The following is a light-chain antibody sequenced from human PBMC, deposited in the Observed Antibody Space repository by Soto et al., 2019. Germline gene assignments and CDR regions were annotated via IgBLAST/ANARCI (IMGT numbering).Light chain of an antibody. J-gene: IGKJ5*01. CDR2: DTS. Sequence: EIALTQSPGTLSLSPGERATLSCRASQTLSNSFIAWYQHKPGQAPRLLVYDTSTRATGIPDRYSGSGSGTDFTLTISRLEPEDFAFFFCQQYGTSEIIFGQGTRLEI. CDR1: QTLSNSF. V-gene: IGKV3-20*01. CDR3: QQYGTSEII.